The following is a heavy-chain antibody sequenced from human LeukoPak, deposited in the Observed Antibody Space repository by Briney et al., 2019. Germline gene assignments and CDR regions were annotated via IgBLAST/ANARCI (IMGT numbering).Heavy chain of an antibody. CDR2: INHSGST. D-gene: IGHD5-12*01. Sequence: SETLSLTCAVYGGSFSGYYWSWIRQPPGKGLEWIGEINHSGSTNYNPSLKSRVTISVDTSKNQFSLKLSSVTAADTAVYYCARRWLRRSPFNPWGQGTLVTVSS. CDR1: GGSFSGYY. J-gene: IGHJ5*02. V-gene: IGHV4-34*01. CDR3: ARRWLRRSPFNP.